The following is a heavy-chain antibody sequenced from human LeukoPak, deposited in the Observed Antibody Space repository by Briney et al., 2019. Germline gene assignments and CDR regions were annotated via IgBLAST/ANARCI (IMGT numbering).Heavy chain of an antibody. CDR2: IYYSGST. V-gene: IGHV4-59*01. D-gene: IGHD5/OR15-5a*01. CDR3: ARAFYAGWYYFDY. J-gene: IGHJ4*02. Sequence: SETLSLTCTVSGGSISSYYWSWIRQPPGKGLEWIGYIYYSGSTNYNPSLKSRVAISVDTSKNQFSLKLSSVTAADTAVYYCARAFYAGWYYFDYWGQGTLVTVSS. CDR1: GGSISSYY.